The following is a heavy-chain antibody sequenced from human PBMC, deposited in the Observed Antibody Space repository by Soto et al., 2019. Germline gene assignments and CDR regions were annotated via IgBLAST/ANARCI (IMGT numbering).Heavy chain of an antibody. J-gene: IGHJ4*02. CDR1: GGSISSGGYS. CDR3: ASSGYSSGWYVRTLPYFDY. D-gene: IGHD6-19*01. V-gene: IGHV4-30-2*01. Sequence: TSETLSLTCAVSGGSISSGGYSWSWIRQPPGKGLEWIGYIYHSGSTYYNPSLKSRVTISVDRSKNQFSLKLSSVTAADTAVYYCASSGYSSGWYVRTLPYFDYWGQGTLVTVSS. CDR2: IYHSGST.